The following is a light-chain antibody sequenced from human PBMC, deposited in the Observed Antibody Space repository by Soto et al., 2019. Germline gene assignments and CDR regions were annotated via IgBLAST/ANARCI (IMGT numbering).Light chain of an antibody. CDR2: DVS. Sequence: DIQMTQSPSTLSASIGYSVTITCRASQSITSSLAWHQHKPGEAPKLLIYDVSNLESGVPSRFSGSGSGTQFSLTIRSLQPDDFATYYCQQYDYSRTFGQGTKVEIK. CDR1: QSITSS. CDR3: QQYDYSRT. V-gene: IGKV1-5*01. J-gene: IGKJ1*01.